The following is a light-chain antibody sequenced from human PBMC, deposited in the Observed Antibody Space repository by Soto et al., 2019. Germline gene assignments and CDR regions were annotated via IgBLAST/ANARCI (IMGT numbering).Light chain of an antibody. CDR2: SNN. Sequence: QAVLTQPTSASGTPGQRVTISCSGSSSNIGSNTVNWYQQLPGTAPKLLIYSNNQRPSWVPDRFSGSKSGTSASLAISGLQSEDEADYYCAAWYDSLNGWVFGGGTKLTVL. CDR3: AAWYDSLNGWV. V-gene: IGLV1-44*01. CDR1: SSNIGSNT. J-gene: IGLJ3*02.